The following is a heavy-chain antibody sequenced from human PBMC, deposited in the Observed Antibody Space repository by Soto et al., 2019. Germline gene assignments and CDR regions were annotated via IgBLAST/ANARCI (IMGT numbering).Heavy chain of an antibody. D-gene: IGHD3-3*01. Sequence: EVQLVESGGVVVQPGGSLRLSCAASGFIFDDYIMYWVRQAPGKGLEWVSLLSWDGRHTYYADSVKGRFIISRDNSRNSLYLQMTSLTTADTALYYCAKARRSIFGGMDVWGQGTTVTVSS. CDR2: LSWDGRHT. V-gene: IGHV3-43*01. CDR3: AKARRSIFGGMDV. CDR1: GFIFDDYI. J-gene: IGHJ6*02.